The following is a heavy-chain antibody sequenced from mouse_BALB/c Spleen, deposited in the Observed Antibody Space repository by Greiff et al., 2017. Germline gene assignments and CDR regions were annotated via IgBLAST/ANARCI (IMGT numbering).Heavy chain of an antibody. CDR2: IYPGDGST. D-gene: IGHD2-14*01. V-gene: IGHV1S56*01. CDR1: GYNFTGYD. J-gene: IGHJ2*01. Sequence: QAQLQQSGPELVRPGASVRISCKASGYNFTGYDINWVKQRPGQGLEWIGWIYPGDGSTKYNEKFKGKATLTADKSSSTAYMQLSSLTSETSAVYFCARRGLVRGYFDYWGQGTTLTVSS. CDR3: ARRGLVRGYFDY.